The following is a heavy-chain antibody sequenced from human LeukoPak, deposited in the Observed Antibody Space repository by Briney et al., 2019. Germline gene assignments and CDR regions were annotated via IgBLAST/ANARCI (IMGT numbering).Heavy chain of an antibody. CDR2: IYTSGST. CDR1: GGSISSGSYY. Sequence: PSQTLSLTCTVSGGSISSGSYYWSWIRQPAGKGLEWIGRIYTSGSTNYNPSLKSRVTISVDTSKNQFSLKLSSVIAADTAVYYCAREILDIVVVPAAGTKTSTYDAFDIWGPGTMVTVSS. J-gene: IGHJ3*02. V-gene: IGHV4-61*02. D-gene: IGHD2-2*01. CDR3: AREILDIVVVPAAGTKTSTYDAFDI.